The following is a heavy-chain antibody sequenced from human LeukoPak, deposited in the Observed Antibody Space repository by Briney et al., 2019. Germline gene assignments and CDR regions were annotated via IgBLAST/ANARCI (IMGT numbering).Heavy chain of an antibody. CDR3: AREMAAIQDLDY. V-gene: IGHV3-23*01. J-gene: IGHJ4*02. CDR1: GFTFSSYA. CDR2: ISGGGGST. Sequence: GGSLRLSCAASGFTFSSYAMSWVRQAPGKGLEWVSTISGGGGSTYYADSVKGRFTISRDNAKNSLYLQMNSLRAEDTAVYYCAREMAAIQDLDYWGQGTLVTVSS. D-gene: IGHD5-24*01.